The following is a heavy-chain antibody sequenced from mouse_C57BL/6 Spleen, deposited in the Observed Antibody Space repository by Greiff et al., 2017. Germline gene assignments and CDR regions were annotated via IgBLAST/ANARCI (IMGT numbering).Heavy chain of an antibody. J-gene: IGHJ2*01. CDR1: GYTFTSYW. D-gene: IGHD3-1*01. CDR2: IDPSDSYT. CDR3: ASGGGTLDY. V-gene: IGHV1-50*01. Sequence: VKLQQPGAELVKPGASVKLSCKASGYTFTSYWMQWVKQRPGQGLEWIGEIDPSDSYTNYNQKFKGKATLTVDTSSSTAYMQLSSLTSEDSAVYYCASGGGTLDYWGQGTLSQSPQ.